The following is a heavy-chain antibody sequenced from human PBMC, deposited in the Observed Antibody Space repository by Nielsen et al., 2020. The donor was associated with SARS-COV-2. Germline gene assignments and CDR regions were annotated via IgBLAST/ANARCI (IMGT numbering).Heavy chain of an antibody. CDR1: GFTFSSYG. Sequence: GRSLRLSCAASGFTFSSYGMHWVRQAPGKGLEWVAVIWYDGSNKYYADSVKGRFTISRDNSKNTLYLQMNSLRAEDTAVYYCARSLAVAGDHYLDYWGQGTLVTVSS. CDR2: IWYDGSNK. D-gene: IGHD6-19*01. V-gene: IGHV3-33*01. J-gene: IGHJ4*02. CDR3: ARSLAVAGDHYLDY.